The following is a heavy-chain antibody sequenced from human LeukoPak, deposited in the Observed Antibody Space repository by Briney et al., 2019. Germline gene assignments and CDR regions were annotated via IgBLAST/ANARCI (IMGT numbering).Heavy chain of an antibody. J-gene: IGHJ4*02. Sequence: ASVTVSCKASGYTFTSYYMHWVRQAPGQGLEWMGIINPSGGSTSYAQTFQGRVTMTRDTSTSTVYMELSSLRSEDTAVYYCAKRRYDSSGHFDSWGQGTLVTVSS. D-gene: IGHD3-22*01. CDR2: INPSGGST. CDR1: GYTFTSYY. V-gene: IGHV1-46*01. CDR3: AKRRYDSSGHFDS.